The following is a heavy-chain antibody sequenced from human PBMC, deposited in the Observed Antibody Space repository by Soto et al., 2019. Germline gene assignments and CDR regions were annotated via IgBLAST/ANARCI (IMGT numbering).Heavy chain of an antibody. CDR1: GGSCSGYY. CDR2: INHSGST. V-gene: IGHV4-34*01. D-gene: IGHD3-10*01. Sequence: SETLSLTCAVYGGSCSGYYWIWIRQPPGKGLEWIGEINHSGSTNYNPSLKSRVTISVDTSKNQFSLKLSSVTAADTAVYYCASGYGSGSQYYFDYWGQGTLVTVSS. CDR3: ASGYGSGSQYYFDY. J-gene: IGHJ4*02.